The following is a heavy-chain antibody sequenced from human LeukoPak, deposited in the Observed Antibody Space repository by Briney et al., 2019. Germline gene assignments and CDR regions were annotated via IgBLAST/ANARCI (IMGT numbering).Heavy chain of an antibody. CDR2: ISGSGGST. Sequence: GGSLRLSCAASGFTFSSYAMSWVRQAPGKRLEWVSAISGSGGSTYYADSVKGRFTISRDNSKNTLYLQVNSLRAEDTAVYYCAKRISLRGYSYGCDYWGQGTLVTVSS. CDR1: GFTFSSYA. J-gene: IGHJ4*02. D-gene: IGHD5-18*01. V-gene: IGHV3-23*01. CDR3: AKRISLRGYSYGCDY.